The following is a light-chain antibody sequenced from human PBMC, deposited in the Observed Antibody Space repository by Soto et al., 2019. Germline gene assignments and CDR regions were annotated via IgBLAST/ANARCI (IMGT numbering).Light chain of an antibody. J-gene: IGKJ1*01. V-gene: IGKV3-20*01. CDR2: VAS. CDR1: QSVTSTY. CDR3: QQNGYPPWT. Sequence: DTVLTQSPGTLSLSPGERATLSRRASQSVTSTYLACDQHRPGQAPRLLIYVASTRATGIPEGFSGSGSGTDSTLTISRREPEDLAVYYCQQNGYPPWTFGHGTKVEIK.